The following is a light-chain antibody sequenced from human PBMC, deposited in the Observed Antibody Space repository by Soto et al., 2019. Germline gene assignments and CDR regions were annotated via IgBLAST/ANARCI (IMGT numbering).Light chain of an antibody. J-gene: IGKJ1*01. CDR3: QQSQRYGT. CDR1: QGITGW. CDR2: DAS. V-gene: IGKV1-5*01. Sequence: DIQLTQSPSTLSASVGDRVTITCRASQGITGWLAWYQQKPGKAPKLLIFDASTLESGVTPGITCSWSGTEFTHSISNRQPDDFETDYCQQSQRYGTFGHGTEVE.